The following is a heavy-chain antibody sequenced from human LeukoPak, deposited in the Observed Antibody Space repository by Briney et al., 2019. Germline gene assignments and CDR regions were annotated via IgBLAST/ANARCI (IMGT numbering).Heavy chain of an antibody. CDR2: IFPIFGTA. V-gene: IGHV1-69*13. CDR3: ARGKGSLEGLFDY. CDR1: GGTFSSYA. D-gene: IGHD3-3*01. Sequence: ASVKVSCKASGGTFSSYAISWVRQAPGQGLEWMGGIFPIFGTANYAQKFQGRVTITADESTSTAYMELSSLRSEDAAVYYCARGKGSLEGLFDYWGQGTLVTVSS. J-gene: IGHJ4*02.